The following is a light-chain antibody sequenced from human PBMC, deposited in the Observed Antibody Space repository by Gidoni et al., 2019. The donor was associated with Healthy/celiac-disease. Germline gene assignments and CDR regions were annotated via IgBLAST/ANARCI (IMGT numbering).Light chain of an antibody. J-gene: IGKJ5*01. CDR2: AAS. Sequence: DIQMTQSPSSLSASVGDRVTITCRASQSISSYLNWYQQKPGKAPKLLIYAASSLQSGVPSRFSGSGSGTDLTLTISSLQPEDFATYYCQQSYSTPRTFXXXTRLEIK. CDR1: QSISSY. CDR3: QQSYSTPRT. V-gene: IGKV1-39*01.